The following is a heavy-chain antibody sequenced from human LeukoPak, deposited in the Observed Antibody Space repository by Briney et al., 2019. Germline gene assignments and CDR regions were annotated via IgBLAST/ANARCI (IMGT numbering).Heavy chain of an antibody. CDR2: IYPGDSDT. CDR3: ARHGYYDTVTADYYYMDV. Sequence: GESLKISCKGSGYSFSDFWIAWVRQMPGKGLEWMGIIYPGDSDTRYSPSFQGQVTISADKSISTAYLQWSSLKASDTAMYYCARHGYYDTVTADYYYMDVWGKGTTVTISS. CDR1: GYSFSDFW. J-gene: IGHJ6*03. V-gene: IGHV5-51*01. D-gene: IGHD3-9*01.